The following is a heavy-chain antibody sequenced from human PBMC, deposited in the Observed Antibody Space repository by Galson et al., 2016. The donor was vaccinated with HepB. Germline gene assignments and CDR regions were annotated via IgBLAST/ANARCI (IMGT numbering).Heavy chain of an antibody. J-gene: IGHJ4*02. CDR3: AGNVDGDEAFGY. CDR2: IYPGDSII. V-gene: IGHV5-51*01. CDR1: GYNFHTYW. Sequence: QSGAEVKEPGESLRISCQGSGYNFHTYWLGWVRQMPGKGLEWMGVIYPGDSIIRYSPSFQGHVTISADNSIRTAYLQWSSLKASDTAFYYCAGNVDGDEAFGYWGQGTLITVSS. D-gene: IGHD5-24*01.